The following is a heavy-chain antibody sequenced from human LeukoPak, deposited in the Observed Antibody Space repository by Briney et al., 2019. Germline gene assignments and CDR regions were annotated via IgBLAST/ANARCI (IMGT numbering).Heavy chain of an antibody. D-gene: IGHD3-10*01. CDR3: ARVLRGVVLYAFDI. CDR2: INPSSGGT. CDR1: KYTFTDYY. J-gene: IGHJ3*02. Sequence: ASVKVSCKASKYTFTDYYMHWVRQAPGQGLEWMGWINPSSGGTNYAQKFQRRVTMTRDTSISTAYMELNRLRSDDTAVYYCARVLRGVVLYAFDIWGQGTMVTVSS. V-gene: IGHV1-2*02.